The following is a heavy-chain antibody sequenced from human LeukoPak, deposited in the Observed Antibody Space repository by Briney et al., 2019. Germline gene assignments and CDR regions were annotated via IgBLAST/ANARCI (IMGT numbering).Heavy chain of an antibody. Sequence: PGGSLRLSCAASGFTFSSSAMSWVRQAPGKGLEWVSSISGSGSGGSTYYADSVKGRFTIPRDNSKNTLYLQMNSLRAEDTAVYYCAKDSYGDPGPGWFDPWGQGTLVTVSS. CDR2: ISGSGSGGST. V-gene: IGHV3-23*01. CDR3: AKDSYGDPGPGWFDP. J-gene: IGHJ5*02. D-gene: IGHD4-17*01. CDR1: GFTFSSSA.